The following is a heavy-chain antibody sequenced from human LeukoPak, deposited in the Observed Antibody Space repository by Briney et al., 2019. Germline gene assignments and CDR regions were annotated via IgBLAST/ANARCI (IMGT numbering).Heavy chain of an antibody. V-gene: IGHV3-23*01. Sequence: PGGSLRLSCAASGFTFNTYAMTWVRQTPGKGLEWVSTISGSGSDTYYADSVKGRLTISRDNSKTTLYLQANSLRAEDTAVCYCAINYDSTSGYYFFQQWGQGTLVTVSS. J-gene: IGHJ1*01. CDR3: AINYDSTSGYYFFQQ. CDR2: ISGSGSDT. CDR1: GFTFNTYA. D-gene: IGHD3-22*01.